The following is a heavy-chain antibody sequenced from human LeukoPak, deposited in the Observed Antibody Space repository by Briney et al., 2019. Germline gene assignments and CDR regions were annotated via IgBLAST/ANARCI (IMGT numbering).Heavy chain of an antibody. D-gene: IGHD6-13*01. CDR3: AKAPYSSSWYYLDY. CDR2: ISAGGGST. Sequence: GGSLRLSCAASGITFSSYAMSWVRQAPGKGLEWVSTISAGGGSTYYADSVKGRFTISRDNSKNTLYLQMNSLSAEDTAVYYCAKAPYSSSWYYLDYWGQGTLVTVSS. V-gene: IGHV3-23*01. CDR1: GITFSSYA. J-gene: IGHJ4*02.